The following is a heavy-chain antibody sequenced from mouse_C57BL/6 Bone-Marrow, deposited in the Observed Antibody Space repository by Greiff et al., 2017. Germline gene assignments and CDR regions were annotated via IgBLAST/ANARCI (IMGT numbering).Heavy chain of an antibody. CDR1: GYSFTGYY. CDR3: ANSANWFLFDY. J-gene: IGHJ2*01. Sequence: EVQLQQSGPELVKPGASVKISCKASGYSFTGYYMNWVKQSPETSLEWIGEINPSTGGTTYNQKFKAKATLTVDKSSSTAYMQLRSLTSEDSAVYYCANSANWFLFDYWGQGTTLTVSS. CDR2: INPSTGGT. V-gene: IGHV1-42*01. D-gene: IGHD4-1*01.